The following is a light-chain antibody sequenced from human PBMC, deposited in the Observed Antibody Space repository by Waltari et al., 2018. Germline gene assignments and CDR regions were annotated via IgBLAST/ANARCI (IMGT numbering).Light chain of an antibody. CDR3: QQYGLT. J-gene: IGKJ4*01. V-gene: IGKV1-33*01. Sequence: DIQMPQSPSSMPASVGDRVTITCQASQNIYNFLNWYQQKPGKVPKLLIYDASNLETGVPSRFSGSGFGTDFTFTITSLQPEDIATYYCQQYGLTFGGGTKVEIK. CDR2: DAS. CDR1: QNIYNF.